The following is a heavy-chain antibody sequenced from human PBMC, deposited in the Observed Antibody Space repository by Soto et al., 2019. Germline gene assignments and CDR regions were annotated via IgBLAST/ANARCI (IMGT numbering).Heavy chain of an antibody. CDR2: IYYSGST. CDR1: GGSISSGGYY. Sequence: SETLSLTCTVSGGSISSGGYYWSWIRQHPGKGLEWIGYIYYSGSTYYNPSLKSRVTISVDTSKNQFSLKLSSVTAADTAVYYCARERYSSGWYVYYYYGMDVWGQGTTVTVSS. V-gene: IGHV4-31*03. CDR3: ARERYSSGWYVYYYYGMDV. D-gene: IGHD6-19*01. J-gene: IGHJ6*02.